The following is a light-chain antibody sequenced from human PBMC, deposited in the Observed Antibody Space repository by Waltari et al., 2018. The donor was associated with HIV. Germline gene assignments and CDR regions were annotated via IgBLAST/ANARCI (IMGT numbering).Light chain of an antibody. CDR3: QQYDGSPPWT. CDR2: ATS. CDR1: QSVSSNY. J-gene: IGKJ1*01. V-gene: IGKV3-20*01. Sequence: EIALTQSPGPPSLSPGERATPSCRASQSVSSNYLAWYHQKPGQAPRLLIYATSSSATGIPDRFSGSGSGTDSTLSISRLEPEDFAVYYCQQYDGSPPWTFGQGTKVEIK.